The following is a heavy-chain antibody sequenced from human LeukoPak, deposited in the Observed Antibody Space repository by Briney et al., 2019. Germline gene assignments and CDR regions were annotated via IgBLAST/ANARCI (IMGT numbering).Heavy chain of an antibody. Sequence: GGSLRLSCAASGFTFSSYAMSWVRQAPGKGLEWVSAISGSGGSTYYVDSVKGRFTISRDNSKNTLYLQMNSLRAEDTAVYYCAKGHSSSWYSFDYWGQGTLVTVSS. V-gene: IGHV3-23*01. CDR3: AKGHSSSWYSFDY. J-gene: IGHJ4*02. CDR1: GFTFSSYA. D-gene: IGHD6-13*01. CDR2: ISGSGGST.